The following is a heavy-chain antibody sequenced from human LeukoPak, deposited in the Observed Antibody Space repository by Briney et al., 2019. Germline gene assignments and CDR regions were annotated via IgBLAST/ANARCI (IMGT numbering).Heavy chain of an antibody. CDR1: GGSISSYY. Sequence: SETLSLTCTVSGGSISSYYRSWIRQPAGKGLEWIGRIYTSGSTNYNPSLKSRVTVSVDTSKNQFSLKLTSVTAADTAVYYCVRGPYGSGISNWFDPWGQGTLVIISS. CDR3: VRGPYGSGISNWFDP. V-gene: IGHV4-4*07. CDR2: IYTSGST. D-gene: IGHD3-10*01. J-gene: IGHJ5*02.